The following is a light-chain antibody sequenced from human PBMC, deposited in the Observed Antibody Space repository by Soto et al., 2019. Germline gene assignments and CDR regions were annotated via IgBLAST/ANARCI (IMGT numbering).Light chain of an antibody. V-gene: IGKV3-15*01. CDR1: QSVSSN. CDR3: QQLNSYP. CDR2: GAS. Sequence: EIVMTQSPATLSVSPGERATLSCRASQSVSSNLAWYQQKPGQAPRLLIYGASTRATGIPARFSGSGSGTEFTLTISSLQPEDFATYYCQQLNSYPFGQGTRLEIK. J-gene: IGKJ5*01.